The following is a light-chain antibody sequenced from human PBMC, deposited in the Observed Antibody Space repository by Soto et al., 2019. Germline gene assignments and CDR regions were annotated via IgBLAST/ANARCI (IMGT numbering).Light chain of an antibody. CDR2: DVS. V-gene: IGLV2-14*03. Sequence: QSALTQPASVSGSPGQSITISCTGANSDIGNYDFVSWYRQHPGEAPKVLIFDVSNRPSGISNRFSGSKSGNTASLTIYGLQAEDEADYFCSSYTSTSSFYVFGTGTKPPS. CDR1: NSDIGNYDF. J-gene: IGLJ1*01. CDR3: SSYTSTSSFYV.